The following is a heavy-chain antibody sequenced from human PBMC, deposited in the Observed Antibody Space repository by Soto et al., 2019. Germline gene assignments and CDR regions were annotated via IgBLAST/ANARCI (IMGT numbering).Heavy chain of an antibody. CDR1: GFSLSTSGVA. J-gene: IGHJ4*02. V-gene: IGHV2-5*02. Sequence: SGPTLVNPTQTLTLTCTFSGFSLSTSGVAVGWIRQPPGKALEWLALIYWDDDKRYSPSLKSRLTITKDTSKNQVVLTMTNMDPVDTGTDYCAHRDSSGYSDYWGQGTLVTFSS. CDR3: AHRDSSGYSDY. D-gene: IGHD3-22*01. CDR2: IYWDDDK.